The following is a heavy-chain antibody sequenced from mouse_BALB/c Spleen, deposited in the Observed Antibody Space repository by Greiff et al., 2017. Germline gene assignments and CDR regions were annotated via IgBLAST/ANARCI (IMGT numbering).Heavy chain of an antibody. J-gene: IGHJ2*01. CDR3: ARDYGYDY. V-gene: IGHV5-6-5*01. CDR2: ISSGGST. D-gene: IGHD1-2*01. Sequence: EVKLMESGGGLVKPGGSLKLSCAASGFTFSSYAMSWVRQTPEKRLEWVASISSGGSTYYPDSVKGRFTISRDNARNILYLQMSSLRSEDTAMYYCARDYGYDYWGQGTTLTVSS. CDR1: GFTFSSYA.